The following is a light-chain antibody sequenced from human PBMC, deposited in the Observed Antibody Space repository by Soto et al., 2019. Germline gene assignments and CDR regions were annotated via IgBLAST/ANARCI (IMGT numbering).Light chain of an antibody. J-gene: IGLJ1*01. CDR2: EVS. V-gene: IGLV2-14*01. CDR3: QVWDIRSVPHV. CDR1: SXDVGGYNY. Sequence: SVLTQPPSGSGSPGQSITISCTGTSXDVGGYNYVSWYQQHPGKAPKLMIYEVSNRPSGVSNRFSGSKSGNTASLTISGLQAEDESDYYCQVWDIRSVPHVRGTGTKVT.